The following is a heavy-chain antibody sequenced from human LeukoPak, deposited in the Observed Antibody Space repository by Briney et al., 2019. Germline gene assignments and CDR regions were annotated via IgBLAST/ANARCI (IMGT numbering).Heavy chain of an antibody. CDR1: GDSMSRFF. D-gene: IGHD1-1*01. J-gene: IGHJ4*02. V-gene: IGHV4-59*01. CDR3: TRDLELERNRWNYFES. CDR2: MHYSGDT. Sequence: PSETLSLTCTVSGDSMSRFFWSWIRQPPGRGLEWIGSMHYSGDTKYNPSLKSRVSLSIDTSNQQFPLRLSSVTAADTAMYYCTRDLELERNRWNYFESWGQGTLVTVSS.